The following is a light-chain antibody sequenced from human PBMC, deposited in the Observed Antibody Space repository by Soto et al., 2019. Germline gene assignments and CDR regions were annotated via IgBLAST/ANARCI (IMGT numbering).Light chain of an antibody. CDR3: QQTYTNPQT. CDR2: EAS. J-gene: IGKJ1*01. V-gene: IGKV1-39*01. CDR1: QTSATY. Sequence: DIQITQSPSSLSASVGDRVTITCRASQTSATYINWYQQKSGSAPRLLIYEASGLQSGVPSRFSGSGSGTHFVLTISNFQPEDSATYFCQQTYTNPQTFGQGTKV.